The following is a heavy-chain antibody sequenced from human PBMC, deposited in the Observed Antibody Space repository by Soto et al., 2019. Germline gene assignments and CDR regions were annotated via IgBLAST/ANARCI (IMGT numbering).Heavy chain of an antibody. CDR3: ARRYSSAFDI. D-gene: IGHD6-13*01. CDR1: GRSISSSY. CDR2: IYYSGGT. Sequence: SETLSLTYTVSGRSISSSYWSWIRQPPGKGLEWIGYIYYSGGTNYNPSLQRRVTIPVDTSKNQFSPKLSSVTAADTAVYFCARRYSSAFDIWGQGTMVTVS. V-gene: IGHV4-59*08. J-gene: IGHJ3*02.